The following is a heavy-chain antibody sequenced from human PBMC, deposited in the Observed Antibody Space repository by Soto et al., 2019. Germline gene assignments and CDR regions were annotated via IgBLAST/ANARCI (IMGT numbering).Heavy chain of an antibody. J-gene: IGHJ4*02. CDR3: ARGDDSFDY. CDR2: IYYSGST. CDR1: GGSISSYY. Sequence: SETLYLTCTVSGGSISSYYWSWIRQPPGKGLEWIGYIYYSGSTNYNPSLKSRVTISVDTSKNQFSLKLSSVTAADTAVYYCARGDDSFDYWGPGTLVTVSS. V-gene: IGHV4-59*01.